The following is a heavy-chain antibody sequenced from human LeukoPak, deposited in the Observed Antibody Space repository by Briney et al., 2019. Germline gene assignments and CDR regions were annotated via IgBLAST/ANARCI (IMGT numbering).Heavy chain of an antibody. Sequence: GASVKVSCKASGYTFTSYAMHWVRQAPGQRLEWMGWINAGNGNTKYSQNFQGRVTITRDTSASTAYMELSSLRSEDTAVYYCARSTTLKGASGMDVWGQGTTVTVSS. CDR1: GYTFTSYA. J-gene: IGHJ6*02. D-gene: IGHD4-17*01. CDR3: ARSTTLKGASGMDV. V-gene: IGHV1-3*01. CDR2: INAGNGNT.